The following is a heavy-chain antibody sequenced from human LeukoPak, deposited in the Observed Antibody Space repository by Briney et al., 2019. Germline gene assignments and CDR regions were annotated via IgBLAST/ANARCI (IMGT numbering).Heavy chain of an antibody. Sequence: PSETLSLTCTVSGGSVSNYYCSWIRQSPGKGLEWIGYIYYTETSYNPSLKSRVTISADTSKNQFYLKLYSVTAADTAVYYCATRKLGNDYWGQGTLVTVSS. CDR2: IYYTET. V-gene: IGHV4-59*02. CDR3: ATRKLGNDY. J-gene: IGHJ4*02. D-gene: IGHD7-27*01. CDR1: GGSVSNYY.